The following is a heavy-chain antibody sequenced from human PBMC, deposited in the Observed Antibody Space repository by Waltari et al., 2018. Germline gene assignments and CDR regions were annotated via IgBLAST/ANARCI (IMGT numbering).Heavy chain of an antibody. CDR3: ARDLPNDTITIFGVPVY. Sequence: QVQLVESGGGVVQPGRSLRLSCAASGFTFSSYAMHWVRPAPGKGLEWVAVISYDGSNKYYADSVKGRFTISRDKSKNTLYLQMNSLRAEDTAVYYCARDLPNDTITIFGVPVYWGQGTLVTVSS. V-gene: IGHV3-30-3*01. J-gene: IGHJ4*02. D-gene: IGHD3-3*01. CDR1: GFTFSSYA. CDR2: ISYDGSNK.